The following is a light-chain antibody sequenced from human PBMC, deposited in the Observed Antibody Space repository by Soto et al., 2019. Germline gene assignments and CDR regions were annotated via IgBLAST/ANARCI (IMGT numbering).Light chain of an antibody. Sequence: DIVLTQSPGTLSLSPGERATLSCRASQSVSSSYLAWYQQKPGQPPRLLIYGASIRATGSPDSFSGSGSATDFNLTISRREPEEFAVYYCHQYGSSPLCTFGQGTKLEIK. CDR2: GAS. CDR3: HQYGSSPLCT. J-gene: IGKJ2*02. CDR1: QSVSSSY. V-gene: IGKV3-20*01.